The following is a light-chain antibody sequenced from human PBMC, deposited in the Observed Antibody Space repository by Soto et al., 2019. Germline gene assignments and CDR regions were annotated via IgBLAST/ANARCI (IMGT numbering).Light chain of an antibody. CDR1: QGISNY. V-gene: IGKV1-27*01. CDR3: QKYNSAPIT. Sequence: DIQMTQSPSSLSASVGDRVTITCRASQGISNYLAWYQQKPGKVPTLLIYAASTLQSGVPSRFSGSGSGTYFTLTISSLQPEDVATYYCQKYNSAPITCGQGTRLEIK. J-gene: IGKJ5*01. CDR2: AAS.